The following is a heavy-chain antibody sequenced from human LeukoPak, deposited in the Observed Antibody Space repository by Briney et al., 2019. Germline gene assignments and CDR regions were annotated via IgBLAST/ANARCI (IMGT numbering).Heavy chain of an antibody. Sequence: ASVKVSCKASGYTFTSYGISWVRQAPGQGLEWMGWISAYNGSTNYAQKLQGRVTMTTDTSTSTAYMELRSLRSDDTAVYYCARDPSQWYSPDYFDYWGQGTLVTVSS. CDR3: ARDPSQWYSPDYFDY. CDR2: ISAYNGST. D-gene: IGHD2-15*01. J-gene: IGHJ4*02. V-gene: IGHV1-18*01. CDR1: GYTFTSYG.